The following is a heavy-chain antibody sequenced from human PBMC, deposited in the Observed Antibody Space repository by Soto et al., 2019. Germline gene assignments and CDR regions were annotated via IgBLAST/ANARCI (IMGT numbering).Heavy chain of an antibody. V-gene: IGHV3-48*02. D-gene: IGHD2-21*01. Sequence: EVQLVESGGGLVQPGGSLRLSCAASGFTFGSYSMNWVRQAPGKGLEWVSYISSSSSTIYYADSVKGRFTISRDNAKNSLYLQMNSLRDEDTAVYYCAREVMATIGVPFDYWGQGTLVTVSS. J-gene: IGHJ4*02. CDR3: AREVMATIGVPFDY. CDR2: ISSSSSTI. CDR1: GFTFGSYS.